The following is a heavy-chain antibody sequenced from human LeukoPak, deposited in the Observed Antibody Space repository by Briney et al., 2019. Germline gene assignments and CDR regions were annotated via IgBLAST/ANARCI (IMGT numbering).Heavy chain of an antibody. D-gene: IGHD1-26*01. CDR1: GGSINNYY. J-gene: IGHJ4*02. V-gene: IGHV4-4*07. Sequence: KPSETLSITCAVSGGSINNYYWSWIRQPPGKRLEWIGRINTSGSTNYNPSLRSRVTMSVDTSKNQFSLKLSSVTAADTAVYYCATTTIRLGYWGQGTLVTVSS. CDR2: INTSGST. CDR3: ATTTIRLGY.